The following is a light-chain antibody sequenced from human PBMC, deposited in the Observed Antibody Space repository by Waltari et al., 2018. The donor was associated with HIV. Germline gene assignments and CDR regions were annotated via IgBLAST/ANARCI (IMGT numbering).Light chain of an antibody. Sequence: SYELTQPLSLSVALGQTATFTCGGDKIGSKSVRWYQQRPGQAPVLVIYKDRGRPSGIPERFSAANSGNTATLIISGVQVGDEAVFYCQVWDGSTGVFGGGTKLTVL. CDR2: KDR. CDR1: KIGSKS. J-gene: IGLJ3*02. CDR3: QVWDGSTGV. V-gene: IGLV3-9*01.